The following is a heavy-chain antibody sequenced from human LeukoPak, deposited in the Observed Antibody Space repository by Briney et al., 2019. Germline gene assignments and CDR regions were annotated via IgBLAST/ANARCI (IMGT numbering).Heavy chain of an antibody. Sequence: PGGSLRLSCAASGFTFSSYGMHWVRQAPGKGLEGVAFIRYDGSKKYYADSVKGRFTISRDNSKNTLYLQMNSLRAEDTAVYYCAKPGSSSWEESYYYMDVWGKGTTATVSS. J-gene: IGHJ6*03. CDR2: IRYDGSKK. V-gene: IGHV3-30*02. D-gene: IGHD6-13*01. CDR1: GFTFSSYG. CDR3: AKPGSSSWEESYYYMDV.